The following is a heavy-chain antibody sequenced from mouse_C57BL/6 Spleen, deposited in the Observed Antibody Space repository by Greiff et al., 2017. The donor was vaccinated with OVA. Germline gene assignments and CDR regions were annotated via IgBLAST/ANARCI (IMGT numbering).Heavy chain of an antibody. CDR1: GYTFTSYW. Sequence: QVQLQQSGAELVKPGASVKMSCKASGYTFTSYWITWVKQRPGQGLEWIGDIYPGSGSTNYNEKFKSKATLTVDTTSSTAYMQLSSRTSEDSAVDYCARGSGSIPLAYWGQGTLVTVSA. CDR2: IYPGSGST. CDR3: ARGSGSIPLAY. D-gene: IGHD1-1*01. V-gene: IGHV1-55*01. J-gene: IGHJ3*01.